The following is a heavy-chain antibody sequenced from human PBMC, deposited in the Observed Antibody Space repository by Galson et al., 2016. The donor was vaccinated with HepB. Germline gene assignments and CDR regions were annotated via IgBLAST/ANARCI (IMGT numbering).Heavy chain of an antibody. D-gene: IGHD3-16*01. Sequence: SLRLSCAAPGFTLSTYAMSWVRQAPGKGLEWVSTIRGNGGSTSYADSVKGRFTISRDSSKNTVYLQMNSLRAGDTAVYYCAKGGMLIPRFDYWGQGTLVTVSS. V-gene: IGHV3-23*01. CDR2: IRGNGGST. CDR1: GFTLSTYA. J-gene: IGHJ4*02. CDR3: AKGGMLIPRFDY.